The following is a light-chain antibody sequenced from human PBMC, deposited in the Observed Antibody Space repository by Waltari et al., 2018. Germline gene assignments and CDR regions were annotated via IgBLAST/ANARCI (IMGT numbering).Light chain of an antibody. CDR1: TSNIGSNT. CDR2: SNN. Sequence: QSVLTQPPSASGTPGQKITTSCSGSTSNIGSNTVDLYQQLPGTAPKLLMYSNNLRPSGVPERFYGSKSGSSASLAIFGLQSEDDADYYCAAWDDSLKGVVFGGGTKVTVL. V-gene: IGLV1-44*01. J-gene: IGLJ2*01. CDR3: AAWDDSLKGVV.